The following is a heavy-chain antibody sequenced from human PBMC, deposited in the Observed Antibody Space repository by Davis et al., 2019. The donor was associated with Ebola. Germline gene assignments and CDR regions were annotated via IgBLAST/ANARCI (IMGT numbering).Heavy chain of an antibody. V-gene: IGHV3-15*01. CDR1: GFTFTNAW. D-gene: IGHD3-16*02. CDR2: IKSKTDGETT. CDR3: TTNPGIVITFGGVIRYYGMDV. J-gene: IGHJ6*02. Sequence: GESLKISCAASGFTFTNAWMSWVRQAPGKGLEWVGHIKSKTDGETTEYAAPVKGRFTISSDDSKNTLYLQMNSLKTEDTAVYYCTTNPGIVITFGGVIRYYGMDVWGQGTTVTVSS.